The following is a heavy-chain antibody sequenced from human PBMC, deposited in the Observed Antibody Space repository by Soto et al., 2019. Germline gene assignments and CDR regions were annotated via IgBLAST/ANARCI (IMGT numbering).Heavy chain of an antibody. V-gene: IGHV2-5*02. J-gene: IGHJ4*02. D-gene: IGHD3-3*01. Sequence: QITLKESGPTVVNPTETLTLTCTFSGFSLTTSGVGVGWVRRSPGKAPEWLALIYWDDDKRYSTSLKSRLTITKDTSKNQVVLTMANVDPADTATYYCAHRVLRTVFGLVTTTAIYFDFWGQGTPVVVSS. CDR3: AHRVLRTVFGLVTTTAIYFDF. CDR2: IYWDDDK. CDR1: GFSLTTSGVG.